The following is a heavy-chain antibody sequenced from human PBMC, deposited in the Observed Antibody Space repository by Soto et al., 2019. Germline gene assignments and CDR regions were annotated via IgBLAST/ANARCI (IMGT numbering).Heavy chain of an antibody. Sequence: SETLSLTCAVYGGSFSGYYWSWIRQPPGKGLEWIGEINHSGSTNYNPSLKSRVTISVDTSKNQFSLKLSSVTAADTAVYYCASPRRGWFRSLQHWGQGTLVTVSS. D-gene: IGHD6-19*01. V-gene: IGHV4-34*01. CDR2: INHSGST. J-gene: IGHJ1*01. CDR3: ASPRRGWFRSLQH. CDR1: GGSFSGYY.